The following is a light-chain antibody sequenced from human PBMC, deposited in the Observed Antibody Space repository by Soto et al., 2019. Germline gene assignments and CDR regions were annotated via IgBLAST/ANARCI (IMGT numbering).Light chain of an antibody. Sequence: QSVLTQPPSVSGAPGQRVTISCTGSSSNIGAGYDVHWYHQLPGTAPKLLIYGNSNRPSGVPDRFSGSKSGTSASLAITGIQAEDEANYYCQSYDTGLITVFGGGTQLTVL. J-gene: IGLJ7*01. CDR3: QSYDTGLITV. CDR1: SSNIGAGYD. CDR2: GNS. V-gene: IGLV1-40*01.